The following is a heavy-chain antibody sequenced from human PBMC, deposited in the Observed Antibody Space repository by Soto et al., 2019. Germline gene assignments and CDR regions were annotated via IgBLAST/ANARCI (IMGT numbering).Heavy chain of an antibody. D-gene: IGHD6-19*01. Sequence: GASVKVSCEASGYTFTSYDINWVRQAAGHGLEWMGWMDPKSGYTDYAQKFQGRVTMTRNTSISTAYMELSSLRSEDTAVYYCARGRGWRDNWGQGTLVTVSS. CDR2: MDPKSGYT. V-gene: IGHV1-8*01. CDR1: GYTFTSYD. J-gene: IGHJ4*02. CDR3: ARGRGWRDN.